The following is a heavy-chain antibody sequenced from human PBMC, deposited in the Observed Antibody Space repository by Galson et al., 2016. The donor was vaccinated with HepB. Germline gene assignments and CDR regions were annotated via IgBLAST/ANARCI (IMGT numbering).Heavy chain of an antibody. Sequence: SLRLSCAASRFTFSSYAMSWVRQAPGKGLEWVSGISNSGGSTYFADSVKGRFTISRDNSQNTLYLQMNSLRAEDTAVYYRASHRSTDLSSGWNPRFDYWGQGTLVTVSS. CDR2: ISNSGGST. J-gene: IGHJ4*02. D-gene: IGHD6-19*01. CDR1: RFTFSSYA. V-gene: IGHV3-23*01. CDR3: ASHRSTDLSSGWNPRFDY.